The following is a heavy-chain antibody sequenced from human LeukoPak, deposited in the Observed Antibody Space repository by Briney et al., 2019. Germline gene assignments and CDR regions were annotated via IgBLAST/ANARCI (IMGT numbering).Heavy chain of an antibody. J-gene: IGHJ4*02. CDR1: GFTFSSYA. D-gene: IGHD5-18*01. V-gene: IGHV3-23*01. Sequence: PGGSLRLSCSASGFTFSSYAMSWVPQAPGKGLEWVLVISGSGGSTYYADSVKGRFPISRDNSKNTLYLQMNSLRAEDTAVYYCAKDPLKSRTAMVRWFDYWGQGTLVTVSS. CDR2: ISGSGGST. CDR3: AKDPLKSRTAMVRWFDY.